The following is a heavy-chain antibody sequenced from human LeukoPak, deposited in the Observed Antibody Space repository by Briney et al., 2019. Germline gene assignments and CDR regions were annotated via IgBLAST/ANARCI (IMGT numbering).Heavy chain of an antibody. J-gene: IGHJ5*02. V-gene: IGHV4-4*07. CDR3: AREEAHSYGYDWFDP. Sequence: SETLSLTCTVSGGSISSYYWSWIRQPAGKGLERIGRIYTSGSTNYNPSLKSRVTMSVDTSKNQFSLKLSSVTAADTAVYYCAREEAHSYGYDWFDPWGQGTLVTVSS. CDR2: IYTSGST. D-gene: IGHD5-18*01. CDR1: GGSISSYY.